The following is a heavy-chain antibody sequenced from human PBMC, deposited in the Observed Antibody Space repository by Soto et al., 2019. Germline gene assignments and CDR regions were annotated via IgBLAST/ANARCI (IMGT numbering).Heavy chain of an antibody. D-gene: IGHD3-22*01. CDR2: IYPGDSDT. CDR3: ARHTGLGYYDSSGYYSYYYYYYGMDV. Sequence: PGESLKISCKGSGYSFTSYWIGWVRQMPGKGLEWMGIIYPGDSDTRYSPSFQGQVTISADKSVSTAYLQWSSLKASDTAMYYCARHTGLGYYDSSGYYSYYYYYYGMDVWGQGTTVTVSS. CDR1: GYSFTSYW. V-gene: IGHV5-51*01. J-gene: IGHJ6*02.